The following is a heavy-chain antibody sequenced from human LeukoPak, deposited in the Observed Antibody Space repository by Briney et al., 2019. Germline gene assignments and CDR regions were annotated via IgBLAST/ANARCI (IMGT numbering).Heavy chain of an antibody. V-gene: IGHV1-69*06. CDR1: GGTFSSYA. D-gene: IGHD2-2*01. J-gene: IGHJ5*02. Sequence: SVKLSCTASGGTFSSYAISWVRQAPGQGLEWMGGINQIFGTENYAQTLKGRVTITADKSTSTPYMELSSLRSEDTAVYYCARGGYCSSTSCFTNNWFDRWGQGTLVTVSS. CDR2: INQIFGTE. CDR3: ARGGYCSSTSCFTNNWFDR.